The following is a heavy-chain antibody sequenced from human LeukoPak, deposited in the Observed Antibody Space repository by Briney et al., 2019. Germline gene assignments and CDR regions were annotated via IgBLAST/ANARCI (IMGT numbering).Heavy chain of an antibody. Sequence: ASVKVSCKASGYTFTSYYMHWVRQAPGQGLEWMGIINPSGGSTSYAQKFQGRVTMTRDTSTSTVYMELSSLRSEDTAVYYCARGPSYDILTGYALYYFDYWGQGTLVTVSS. CDR3: ARGPSYDILTGYALYYFDY. CDR1: GYTFTSYY. D-gene: IGHD3-9*01. V-gene: IGHV1-46*01. J-gene: IGHJ4*02. CDR2: INPSGGST.